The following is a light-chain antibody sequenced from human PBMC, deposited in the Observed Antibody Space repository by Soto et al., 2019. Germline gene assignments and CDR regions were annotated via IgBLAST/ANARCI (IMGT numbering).Light chain of an antibody. Sequence: QSALTQPRSVSGSPGQSVTISWTGTNSDVGGYNYVSWYQQHPGKAPKLMIYDVSKRPSGVPDRFSGSKSGNTASLTISGLQAEDEADYYCCSYAGSYTHVVVGGGTKLTVL. J-gene: IGLJ2*01. CDR2: DVS. CDR1: NSDVGGYNY. V-gene: IGLV2-11*01. CDR3: CSYAGSYTHVV.